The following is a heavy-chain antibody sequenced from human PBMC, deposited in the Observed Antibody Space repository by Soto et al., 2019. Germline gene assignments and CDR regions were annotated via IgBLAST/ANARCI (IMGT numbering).Heavy chain of an antibody. CDR1: GYTFTSYD. CDR3: ARLHPQGYCSGGSCYYSGVNWFDP. Sequence: ASVKVSCKASGYTFTSYDINWVRQATGQGLEWMGWMNPNSGNTGYAQKFQGRVTMTRNTSISTAYMELGSLRSEDTAVYYCARLHPQGYCSGGSCYYSGVNWFDPWGQGTLVTVSS. CDR2: MNPNSGNT. V-gene: IGHV1-8*01. D-gene: IGHD2-15*01. J-gene: IGHJ5*02.